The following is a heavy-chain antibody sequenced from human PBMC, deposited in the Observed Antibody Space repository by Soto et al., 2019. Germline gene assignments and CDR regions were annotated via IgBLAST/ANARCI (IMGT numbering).Heavy chain of an antibody. CDR3: ARDRLIAVTGLLHY. CDR2: ISAYNGKT. Sequence: QVQLVQSGAEVKKPGASVKVSCKTSGYPFTSYGINWVRQAPGQGPEWMGWISAYNGKTSYTQKFQGRVTMTTDTSTSTAYKGLRSLRSDDTAVYNCARDRLIAVTGLLHYWGQGTRVTVSS. J-gene: IGHJ4*02. CDR1: GYPFTSYG. V-gene: IGHV1-18*01. D-gene: IGHD6-19*01.